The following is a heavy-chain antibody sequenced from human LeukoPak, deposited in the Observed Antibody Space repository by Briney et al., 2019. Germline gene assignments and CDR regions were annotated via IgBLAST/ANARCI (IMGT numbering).Heavy chain of an antibody. CDR2: ISSSSSYI. CDR3: ARSPSHKGNYYMDV. J-gene: IGHJ6*03. CDR1: GFTFSSYS. Sequence: GGSLRLSCAASGFTFSSYSMNWVRQAPGKGLEWVSSISSSSSYIYYADSVKGRFTISRDNAKNSLYLQMNSLRAEDTAVYYCARSPSHKGNYYMDVWGKGTTVTVSS. V-gene: IGHV3-21*01.